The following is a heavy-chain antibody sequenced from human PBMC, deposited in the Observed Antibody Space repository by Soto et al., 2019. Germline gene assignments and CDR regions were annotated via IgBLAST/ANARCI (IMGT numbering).Heavy chain of an antibody. CDR1: GGSILDSGHY. CDR2: IFFSGNT. J-gene: IGHJ5*01. Sequence: PSETLSFTWTVSGGSILDSGHYWTWICQQQGKSLEWIGRIFFSGNTQYNPALKSRLTFSLDTAKNQYSLKLTSVTAADTAIYYCERDNYGGMLDVWGPGTLVTVSS. CDR3: ERDNYGGMLDV. V-gene: IGHV4-31*02. D-gene: IGHD4-17*01.